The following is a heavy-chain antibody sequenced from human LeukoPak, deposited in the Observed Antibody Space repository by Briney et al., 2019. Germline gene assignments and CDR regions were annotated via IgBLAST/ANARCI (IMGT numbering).Heavy chain of an antibody. Sequence: GGSLRLSCAASGFTFSSYGMHWVRQAPGKGLEWVAFIRYDGSNKYYADSVKGRFTISRDNSKNTLYLQMNSLRAEDTAVYYCAKARGQWLVDFDYWGQGTLLTVSS. D-gene: IGHD6-19*01. CDR1: GFTFSSYG. J-gene: IGHJ4*02. CDR2: IRYDGSNK. CDR3: AKARGQWLVDFDY. V-gene: IGHV3-30*02.